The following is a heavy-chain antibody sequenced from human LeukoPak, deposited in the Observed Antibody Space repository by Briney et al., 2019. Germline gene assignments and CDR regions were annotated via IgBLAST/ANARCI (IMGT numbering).Heavy chain of an antibody. CDR2: IYSGGST. V-gene: IGHV3-53*01. CDR3: ASPGGQHRDGYI. CDR1: GFTVSSTY. J-gene: IGHJ1*01. D-gene: IGHD5-24*01. Sequence: GGSLRLSCAASGFTVSSTYMSWLRQAPGKGLEWVSVIYSGGSTYYADSVKGRFTISRDNSKNTLYLQMNSLRAEDTAVYYCASPGGQHRDGYIWGQGTLVTVSS.